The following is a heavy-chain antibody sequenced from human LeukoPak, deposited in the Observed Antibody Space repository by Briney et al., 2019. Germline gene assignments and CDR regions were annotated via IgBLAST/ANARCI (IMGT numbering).Heavy chain of an antibody. J-gene: IGHJ5*02. V-gene: IGHV4-30-4*01. CDR3: ASAPIGDSSGYEP. CDR1: GGSISSSSYY. D-gene: IGHD3-22*01. CDR2: IYYSGST. Sequence: KTSETLSLTCTVSGGSISSSSYYWSWIRQPPGKGLEWIGYIYYSGSTYYNPSLKSRVTISVDTSKNQFSLKLSSVTAADTAVYYCASAPIGDSSGYEPWGQGTPVTVSS.